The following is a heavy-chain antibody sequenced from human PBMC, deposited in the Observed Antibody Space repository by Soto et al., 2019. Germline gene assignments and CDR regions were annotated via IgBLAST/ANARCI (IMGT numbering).Heavy chain of an antibody. D-gene: IGHD6-13*01. V-gene: IGHV1-18*04. CDR2: ISAYNGNT. CDR3: ARVWRSSSWYVSYYYYGMDV. Sequence: ASVKVSCKASGYTFTSYGISWVRQAPGQGLEWMGWISAYNGNTNYAQKLQGRVTMTTDTSTSTAYMELRSLRSDDTAVYYCARVWRSSSWYVSYYYYGMDVWGQGTTVTVSS. CDR1: GYTFTSYG. J-gene: IGHJ6*02.